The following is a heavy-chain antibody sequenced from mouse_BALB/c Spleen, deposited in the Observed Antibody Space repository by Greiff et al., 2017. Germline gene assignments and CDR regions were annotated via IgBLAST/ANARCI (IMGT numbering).Heavy chain of an antibody. J-gene: IGHJ4*01. D-gene: IGHD2-4*01. Sequence: EVQLVESGGGLVKPGGSLKLSCAASGFTFSSYAMSWVRQTPEKRLEWVASISSGGSTYYPDSVKGRFTISRDNARNILYLQMSSLRSEDTAMYYCARGGDYDANYYAMDYWGQGTSVTVSS. CDR1: GFTFSSYA. V-gene: IGHV5-6-5*01. CDR2: ISSGGST. CDR3: ARGGDYDANYYAMDY.